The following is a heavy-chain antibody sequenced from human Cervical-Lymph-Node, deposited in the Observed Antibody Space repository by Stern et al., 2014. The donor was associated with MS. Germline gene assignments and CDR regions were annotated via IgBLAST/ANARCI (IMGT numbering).Heavy chain of an antibody. CDR2: IAYDGGNK. D-gene: IGHD3-22*01. V-gene: IGHV3-30*03. CDR3: ARDLDSSGYYPSYFDC. J-gene: IGHJ4*02. Sequence: VQLVESGGGVVQPGRSLRLSCAASGFTFSSYGIHWFRQAPGKGLEWVALIAYDGGNKYYADAVKGRFTISRDNSKNTLYLQMNSRRTEDTALYYCARDLDSSGYYPSYFDCWGQGTLVTVSS. CDR1: GFTFSSYG.